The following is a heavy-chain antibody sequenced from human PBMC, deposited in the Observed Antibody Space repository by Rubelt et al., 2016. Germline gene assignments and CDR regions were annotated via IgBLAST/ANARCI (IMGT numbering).Heavy chain of an antibody. Sequence: QVQLQQWGAGLLKPSETLSLSCAVYGGSFSGYSWTWIRQPPGKGLEWLGEIDHSGNTDYIPSLKSRVSISLDTSKSQFSLKRSSVTAADTAVYFCARHKDAGKGWPDHIDSWGQGALVTVSS. CDR3: ARHKDAGKGWPDHIDS. J-gene: IGHJ4*02. V-gene: IGHV4-34*01. D-gene: IGHD6-19*01. CDR2: IDHSGNT. CDR1: GGSFSGYS.